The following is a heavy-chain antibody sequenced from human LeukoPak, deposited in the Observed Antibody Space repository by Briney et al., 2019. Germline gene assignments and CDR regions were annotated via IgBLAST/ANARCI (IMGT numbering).Heavy chain of an antibody. V-gene: IGHV4-38-2*02. CDR1: GYSISSGYY. CDR2: IYHSGST. Sequence: PSETLSLTCTVSGYSISSGYYWGWIRQPPGKGLEWIGSIYHSGSTYYNPSLKGRVTISVDTSKNQFSLKLSSVTAADTAVYYCARGGNWNYVREFDYWGQGTLVTVSS. D-gene: IGHD1-7*01. J-gene: IGHJ4*02. CDR3: ARGGNWNYVREFDY.